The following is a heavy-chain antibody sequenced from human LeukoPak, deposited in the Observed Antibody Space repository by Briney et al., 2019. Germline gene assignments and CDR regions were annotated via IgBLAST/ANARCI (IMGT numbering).Heavy chain of an antibody. J-gene: IGHJ4*02. CDR2: IYSAGST. V-gene: IGHV3-66*02. CDR3: AREPSGTYWLDY. CDR1: GFTVSSNY. D-gene: IGHD1-26*01. Sequence: GXSLRLSCAASGFTVSSNYMSWVRQPPGKGLEWVSVIYSAGSTYYADSVKGRFTISRDNSKNTLYLQMNSLRAEDTAVYYCAREPSGTYWLDYWGQGTLVTVSS.